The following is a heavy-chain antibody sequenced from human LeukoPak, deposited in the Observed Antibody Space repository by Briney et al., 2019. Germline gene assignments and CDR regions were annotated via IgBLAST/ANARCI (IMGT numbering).Heavy chain of an antibody. D-gene: IGHD3-3*01. J-gene: IGHJ4*02. CDR2: IYHSGST. CDR1: GGSISSSNW. CDR3: ARGRYLEWLDY. Sequence: PSETLSLTCAVSGGSISSSNWWSWVRQPPGKGLEWIGEIYHSGSTNYNPSLKSRVTILVDKSKNQFSLKLSSVTAADTAVYYCARGRYLEWLDYWGQGTLVTVSS. V-gene: IGHV4-4*02.